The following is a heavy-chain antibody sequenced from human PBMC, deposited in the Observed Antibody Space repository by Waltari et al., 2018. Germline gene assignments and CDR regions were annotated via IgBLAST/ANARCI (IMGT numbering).Heavy chain of an antibody. J-gene: IGHJ1*01. CDR3: ARGGLRREYLQH. V-gene: IGHV1-2*02. Sequence: QVQLVQSGAEVKKPGASVKVSCKASGYTFTDYYMHWVRQAPGQGLEWMGWSNPSRGGTNYAQKFQGRVTRTRDTSITTAYMGMSRLRSDDTAVYYWARGGLRREYLQHWGQGTLVTVSS. CDR2: SNPSRGGT. D-gene: IGHD4-17*01. CDR1: GYTFTDYY.